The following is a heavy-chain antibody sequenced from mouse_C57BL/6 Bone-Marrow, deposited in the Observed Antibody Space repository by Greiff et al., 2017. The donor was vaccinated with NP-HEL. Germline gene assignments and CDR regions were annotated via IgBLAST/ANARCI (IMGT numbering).Heavy chain of an antibody. D-gene: IGHD2-4*01. Sequence: EVKLVESVAELVRPGASVKLSCTASGFNIKNTYMHWVKQRPEQGLEWIGRIDPANGNTKYAPKFQGKATITADTSSNTAYLQLSSLTSEDTAIYYCARTYDYPYYYAMDYWGQGTSVTVSS. J-gene: IGHJ4*01. CDR1: GFNIKNTY. V-gene: IGHV14-3*01. CDR3: ARTYDYPYYYAMDY. CDR2: IDPANGNT.